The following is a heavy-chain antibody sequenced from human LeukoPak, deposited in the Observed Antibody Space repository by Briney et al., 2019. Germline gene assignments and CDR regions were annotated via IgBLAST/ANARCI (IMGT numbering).Heavy chain of an antibody. J-gene: IGHJ4*02. D-gene: IGHD5-12*01. CDR3: AKGSLVDIVATTLFAF. Sequence: GSLRLSCAAPGFTFSTYAMTCVRQAPGKGLEWVSGVSGGGSRTSYAEHVKGRFTISRDNSNNTLYLQRNSLRADDTAVYYCAKGSLVDIVATTLFAFWGQGTLGTVSS. V-gene: IGHV3-23*01. CDR2: VSGGGSRT. CDR1: GFTFSTYA.